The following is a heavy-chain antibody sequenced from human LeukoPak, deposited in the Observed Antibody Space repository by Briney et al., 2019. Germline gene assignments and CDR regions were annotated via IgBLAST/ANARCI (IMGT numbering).Heavy chain of an antibody. J-gene: IGHJ6*02. CDR2: IDYSGST. D-gene: IGHD3-16*01. CDR1: GGSISSSSYY. CDR3: ARRPRITEGGYYYYGMDV. Sequence: PSETLSLTCTVSGGSISSSSYYWGWVRQPPGKGLEWIGSIDYSGSTYYNPSLKSRVTISVDTSKNQFSLKLSSVTAADTAVYYCARRPRITEGGYYYYGMDVWGQGTTVTVSS. V-gene: IGHV4-39*01.